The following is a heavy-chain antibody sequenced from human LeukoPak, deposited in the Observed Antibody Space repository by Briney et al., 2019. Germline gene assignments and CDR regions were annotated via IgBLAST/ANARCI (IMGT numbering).Heavy chain of an antibody. Sequence: GGSLRLSCAASGFTFSDYYMSWIRQAPGKGLVWVSRINSDGSSTSYADSVKGRFTISRDNAKNTLYLQMSSLRAEDTAVYYCARSYDYWGQGTLVTVSS. CDR3: ARSYDY. V-gene: IGHV3-74*01. CDR1: GFTFSDYY. D-gene: IGHD1-26*01. CDR2: INSDGSST. J-gene: IGHJ4*02.